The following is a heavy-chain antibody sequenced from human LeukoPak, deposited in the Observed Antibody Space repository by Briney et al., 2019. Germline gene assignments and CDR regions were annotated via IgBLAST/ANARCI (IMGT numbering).Heavy chain of an antibody. Sequence: PGGSLRLSCAASGFTFNSFNMDWVRQAPGKGLEWISFISNSRNTSHYADSVKGRFTISRDNAKSSLYLQMNNLRPEDTAVYYCAREGVVTPFDYWGQGALVIVSS. D-gene: IGHD4-23*01. CDR1: GFTFNSFN. CDR2: ISNSRNTS. V-gene: IGHV3-48*01. CDR3: AREGVVTPFDY. J-gene: IGHJ4*02.